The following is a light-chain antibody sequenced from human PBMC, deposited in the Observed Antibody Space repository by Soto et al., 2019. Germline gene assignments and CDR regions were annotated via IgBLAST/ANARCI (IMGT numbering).Light chain of an antibody. CDR2: RTS. J-gene: IGKJ5*01. CDR3: QQYNYLIT. CDR1: QSISSN. V-gene: IGKV3-15*01. Sequence: EIVMTQSPATLSVSPGDRATLSCRASQSISSNLAWYQQKPGQAPRLLMFRTSSRATGFPARFSGSGSGTEFNLTISSLQSDDFATYYCQQYNYLITFGQGTDSRL.